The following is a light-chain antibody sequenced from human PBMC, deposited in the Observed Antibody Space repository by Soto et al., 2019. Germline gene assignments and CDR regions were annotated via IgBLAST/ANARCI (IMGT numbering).Light chain of an antibody. Sequence: FLLTQSPSFLSASIGYRVTITCRASQGISSYLAWYQQKPGKAPKLLIYTASTLQSGVPSRFSGSRSGTEFTLTISSPQPDDFATYYCQQYNSYSWTFGQGTKVDIK. CDR1: QGISSY. CDR2: TAS. V-gene: IGKV1-9*01. CDR3: QQYNSYSWT. J-gene: IGKJ1*01.